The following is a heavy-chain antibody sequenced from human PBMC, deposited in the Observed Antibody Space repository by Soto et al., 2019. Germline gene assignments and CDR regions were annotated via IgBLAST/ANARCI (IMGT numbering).Heavy chain of an antibody. V-gene: IGHV3-30-3*01. J-gene: IGHJ4*02. Sequence: PGGSLRLSCVGSEFTFSNYAMHWVRQAPGKGLEWVGVISYDGSTTYYLDSVKGRFTISRDNSKNTLYLQMNSLRADATALYYCARPSDRTDYWRTYLYWGQGTQVTVSS. CDR3: ARPSDRTDYWRTYLY. D-gene: IGHD3-3*01. CDR2: ISYDGSTT. CDR1: EFTFSNYA.